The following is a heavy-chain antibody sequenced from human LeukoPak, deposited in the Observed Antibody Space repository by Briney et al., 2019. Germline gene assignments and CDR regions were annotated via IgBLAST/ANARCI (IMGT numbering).Heavy chain of an antibody. CDR2: IYYSGNT. V-gene: IGHV4-59*01. CDR3: AREHPHGGNCVVDY. Sequence: AETQSLTCTVSGGSMSSYYWSWTRHPPGKGLEWIGYIYYSGNTNYNTSLKSRVTMSVDTSKNQFSLKLSSVTAADTAVYYGAREHPHGGNCVVDYWGQGTLVTVSS. CDR1: GGSMSSYY. D-gene: IGHD4-23*01. J-gene: IGHJ4*02.